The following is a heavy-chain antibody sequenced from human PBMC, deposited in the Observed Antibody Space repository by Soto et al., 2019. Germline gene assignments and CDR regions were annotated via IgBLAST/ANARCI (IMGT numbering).Heavy chain of an antibody. CDR2: IYYSGGT. V-gene: IGHV4-31*03. Sequence: SETLSLTCTVSGGSISSGGYYWSWIRQHPGKGLEWIGYIYYSGGTYYNPSLKSRVTISVDTSKNQFSLKLSSVTAADTAVYYCASRYPPRNWFDPWGQGTLVTVSS. CDR1: GGSISSGGYY. D-gene: IGHD3-9*01. CDR3: ASRYPPRNWFDP. J-gene: IGHJ5*02.